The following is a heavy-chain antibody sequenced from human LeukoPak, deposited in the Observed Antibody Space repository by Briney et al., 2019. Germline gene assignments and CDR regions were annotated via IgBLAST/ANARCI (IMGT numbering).Heavy chain of an antibody. D-gene: IGHD2-2*02. Sequence: ASVKVSCKASGYTFTGYYMHWVRQAPGQGLEWMGWINPNSGGTNYAQKFQGRVTMTRDTSISTAYMELSRLRSDDTAVYYCARDPRYCSSTSCYIGDAFDIWGQGTMVTVPS. V-gene: IGHV1-2*02. CDR1: GYTFTGYY. CDR2: INPNSGGT. CDR3: ARDPRYCSSTSCYIGDAFDI. J-gene: IGHJ3*02.